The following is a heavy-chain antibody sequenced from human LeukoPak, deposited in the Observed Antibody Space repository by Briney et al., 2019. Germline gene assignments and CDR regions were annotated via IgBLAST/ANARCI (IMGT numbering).Heavy chain of an antibody. CDR2: ISYDGSNK. V-gene: IGHV3-30-3*01. J-gene: IGHJ4*02. D-gene: IGHD2-2*01. CDR3: ARGTWYY. Sequence: AGGSLRLSCAASGFTFSSYAMHWVRQAPGKGLEWVAVISYDGSNKYYADSVKGRFTISRDNSKNTLYLQMNSLRAEDTAVYYCARGTWYYWGQGTLVTVSS. CDR1: GFTFSSYA.